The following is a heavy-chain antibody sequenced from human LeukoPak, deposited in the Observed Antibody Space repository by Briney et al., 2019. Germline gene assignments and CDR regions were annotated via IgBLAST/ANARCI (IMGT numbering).Heavy chain of an antibody. J-gene: IGHJ4*02. V-gene: IGHV3-21*01. CDR3: ARESSSTSWFDY. CDR1: GFTFSSYS. CDR2: ISSSSSYI. D-gene: IGHD2-2*01. Sequence: GGSLRLSCAASGFTFSSYSMNWVRQAPGKGLEWVSSISSSSSYIYYADSVKGRFTISRDNAKNSLYLQMNSLRAEDTAVYYCARESSSTSWFDYWGQGTLVTVSS.